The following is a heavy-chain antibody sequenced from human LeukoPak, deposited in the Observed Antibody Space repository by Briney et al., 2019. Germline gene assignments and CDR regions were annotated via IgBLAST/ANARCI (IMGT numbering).Heavy chain of an antibody. Sequence: SETLSLTCTVSGGSISSSSYYWGWIRQPPWKGLEWIGSIYYSGSTYYNPSLKSRVTISVDTSKNQFSLKLSSVTAADTAVYYCARGRDKGGRYFDYWGQGTQVTVSS. CDR1: GGSISSSSYY. J-gene: IGHJ4*02. D-gene: IGHD3-16*01. V-gene: IGHV4-39*01. CDR3: ARGRDKGGRYFDY. CDR2: IYYSGST.